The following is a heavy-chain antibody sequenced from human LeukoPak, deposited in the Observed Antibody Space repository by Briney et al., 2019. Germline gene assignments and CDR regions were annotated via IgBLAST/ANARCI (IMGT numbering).Heavy chain of an antibody. D-gene: IGHD3-3*01. J-gene: IGHJ3*02. CDR3: AKDPRPRIFGVASHAFDI. Sequence: PGGSLRLSCAASGFTFSSYAMSWVRQAPGKGPEWVSAISGSGGSTYYADSVKGRFTISRDNSKNTLYLQMNSLRAEDTAVYYCAKDPRPRIFGVASHAFDIWGQGTMVTVSS. V-gene: IGHV3-23*01. CDR1: GFTFSSYA. CDR2: ISGSGGST.